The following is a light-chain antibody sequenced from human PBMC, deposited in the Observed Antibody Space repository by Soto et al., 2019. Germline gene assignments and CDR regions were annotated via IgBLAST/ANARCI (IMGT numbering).Light chain of an antibody. CDR2: GAS. Sequence: EIAMTQSPATLSVSPGERATLSCRASQSVSSKLAWYQQKPGQAPRLLIYGASNRATGIPDRFSGSGSGTDFTLTISRLQPEDFAVYYCQQYNNWPPWTFGQGTKVDIK. CDR1: QSVSSK. V-gene: IGKV3D-15*01. J-gene: IGKJ1*01. CDR3: QQYNNWPPWT.